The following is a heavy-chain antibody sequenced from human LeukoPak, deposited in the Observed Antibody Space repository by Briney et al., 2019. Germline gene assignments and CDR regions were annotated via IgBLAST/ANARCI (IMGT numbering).Heavy chain of an antibody. J-gene: IGHJ5*02. CDR3: ASFGSGWSGGFDP. D-gene: IGHD6-19*01. Sequence: PSETLSLTCTVSGGSISSYYWSWIRQPPGKGLEWIGYIYYSGSTNYNPSLKSRVTISVDTSKNQFSLELSSVTAADTAVYYCASFGSGWSGGFDPWGQGTLVTVSS. CDR1: GGSISSYY. V-gene: IGHV4-59*01. CDR2: IYYSGST.